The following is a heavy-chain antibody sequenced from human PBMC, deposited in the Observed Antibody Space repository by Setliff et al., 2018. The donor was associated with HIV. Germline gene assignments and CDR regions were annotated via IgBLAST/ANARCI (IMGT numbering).Heavy chain of an antibody. CDR1: GFSITRSYY. CDR2: IYHDGTT. V-gene: IGHV4-38-2*02. Sequence: SETLSLTCTVSGFSITRSYYWGWMRQPPGKGLEWIGSIYHDGTTHYNPSLKSRVTLSVDTSKNQFSLNLSSVTAADTAVYYCARDPIYCGGDCYGDYWGQGTLVTVS. J-gene: IGHJ4*02. CDR3: ARDPIYCGGDCYGDY. D-gene: IGHD2-21*02.